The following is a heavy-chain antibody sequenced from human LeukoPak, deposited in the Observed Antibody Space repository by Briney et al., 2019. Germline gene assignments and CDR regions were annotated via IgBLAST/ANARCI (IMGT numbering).Heavy chain of an antibody. D-gene: IGHD3-3*01. Sequence: GGSLRLSCAASGFTFSSYWMHWVRQAPGKGLVWVSRINSDGSSTSYADSVKGRFTISRDNAKNTLYLQMNSLRAEDTAVYYCAKGRPRGDFWSGYMNYYMDVWGKGTTVTVSS. CDR1: GFTFSSYW. V-gene: IGHV3-74*01. CDR3: AKGRPRGDFWSGYMNYYMDV. CDR2: INSDGSST. J-gene: IGHJ6*03.